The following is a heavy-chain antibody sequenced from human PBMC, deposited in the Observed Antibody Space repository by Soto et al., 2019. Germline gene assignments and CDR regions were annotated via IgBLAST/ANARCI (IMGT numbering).Heavy chain of an antibody. CDR2: ISGYNNNK. D-gene: IGHD6-13*01. Sequence: QIQLVQSGTEVREPGASVKVSCQASGYTFTSYGIIWVRQAPGQGRELMGWISGYNNNKNYAQKYQARVTMTTDTATRTAYMELRSLRSDDTAVYYCARVGAIAPAEGDYWGQGTLVTVSS. CDR3: ARVGAIAPAEGDY. V-gene: IGHV1-18*01. J-gene: IGHJ4*02. CDR1: GYTFTSYG.